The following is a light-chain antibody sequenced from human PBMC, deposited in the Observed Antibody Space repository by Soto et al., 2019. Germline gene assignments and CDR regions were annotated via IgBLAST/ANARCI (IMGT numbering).Light chain of an antibody. Sequence: DVVMTQSPLSLPVTLGQPASISCRSSESLIHSDGSTYLSWFQQRPGQSPRRLIYEVSDRDSGVPDGFGGSGSGTDFTLKISRVEAEDVGVYYCMQGPHWPWTFGQGTEVEIK. CDR3: MQGPHWPWT. CDR1: ESLIHSDGSTY. V-gene: IGKV2-30*02. J-gene: IGKJ1*01. CDR2: EVS.